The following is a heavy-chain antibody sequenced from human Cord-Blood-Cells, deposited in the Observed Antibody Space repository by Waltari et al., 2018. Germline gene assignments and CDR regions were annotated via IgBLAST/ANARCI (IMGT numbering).Heavy chain of an antibody. D-gene: IGHD6-6*01. V-gene: IGHV4-34*01. CDR3: ARALRYSSSYWFDP. CDR1: GGSFSGYY. CDR2: INHSGST. J-gene: IGHJ5*02. Sequence: QVQLQQWGAGLLKPSETLSLTCAVYGGSFSGYYWSWIRQPPGKGLEWIGEINHSGSTTSHPALKSRVTISLDTSKNQFSLKLSSVTAADTAVYYCARALRYSSSYWFDPWGQGTLVTVSS.